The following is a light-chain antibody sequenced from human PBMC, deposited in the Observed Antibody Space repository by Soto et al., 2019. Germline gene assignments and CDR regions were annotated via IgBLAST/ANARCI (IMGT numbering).Light chain of an antibody. CDR1: QSISPW. V-gene: IGKV1-5*03. CDR2: KAS. CDR3: QQYNTYPLT. J-gene: IGKJ4*01. Sequence: DIQMTQSPSTLSASVGDSVTITCRASQSISPWLAWYQQKLGKAPTLLIYKASSLEGGVPSRFSGSGSGTDFNITISSLQPDDFATYYCQQYNTYPLTFGGGTTVEIK.